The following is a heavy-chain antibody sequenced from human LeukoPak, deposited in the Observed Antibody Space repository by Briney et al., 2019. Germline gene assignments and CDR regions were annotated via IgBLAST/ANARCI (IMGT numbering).Heavy chain of an antibody. Sequence: PGGSLRLSCAASGFTFDDYAMHWVRQAPGKGLEWVSLISWDGGSTYYADSVKGRFTISRDNSKNSLYLQMNSLRAEDTALYYCAKDGTNYFEYWGQGALVTVSS. D-gene: IGHD3/OR15-3a*01. V-gene: IGHV3-43D*03. CDR3: AKDGTNYFEY. J-gene: IGHJ4*02. CDR1: GFTFDDYA. CDR2: ISWDGGST.